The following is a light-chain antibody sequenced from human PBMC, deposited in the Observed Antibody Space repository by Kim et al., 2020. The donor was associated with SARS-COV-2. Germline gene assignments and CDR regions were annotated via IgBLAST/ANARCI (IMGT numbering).Light chain of an antibody. CDR1: SSNIGSNT. Sequence: PGKRVTISCSESSSNIGSNTVNWYQQYPGTAPKLLIYSDNQRPSGVPDRFSASKSGTSASLAISGLQSEDEADYYCAAWDDSLHVVFGGGTQLTVL. CDR2: SDN. CDR3: AAWDDSLHVV. V-gene: IGLV1-44*01. J-gene: IGLJ2*01.